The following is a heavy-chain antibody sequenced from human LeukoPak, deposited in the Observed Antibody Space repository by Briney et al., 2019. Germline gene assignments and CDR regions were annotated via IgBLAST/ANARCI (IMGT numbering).Heavy chain of an antibody. CDR2: IRYDGSDK. J-gene: IGHJ4*02. D-gene: IGHD4-17*01. CDR1: GFTFSNYG. Sequence: PGGSLRLSCAASGFTFSNYGMHWVRQAPGKGLEWVAFIRYDGSDKYYADSMKGRFTISRDNSKNILYLQMHSLRADDTAMYYCAKEAGVTVTLFNWGQGTLVTVSS. V-gene: IGHV3-30*02. CDR3: AKEAGVTVTLFN.